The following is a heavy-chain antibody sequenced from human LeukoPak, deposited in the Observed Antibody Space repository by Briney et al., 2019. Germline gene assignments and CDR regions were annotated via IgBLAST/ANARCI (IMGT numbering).Heavy chain of an antibody. D-gene: IGHD4-23*01. J-gene: IGHJ5*02. CDR3: AKDTVVRAAGPNWFDP. V-gene: IGHV3-9*01. CDR1: GFTFDDYA. Sequence: GRSLRLSCAASGFTFDDYAMHWVRQAPGKGLEWVSGISWNSGSIGYADSVKGRFTISRDNAKNSLYLQMNCLRAEDTALYYCAKDTVVRAAGPNWFDPWGQGTLVTVSS. CDR2: ISWNSGSI.